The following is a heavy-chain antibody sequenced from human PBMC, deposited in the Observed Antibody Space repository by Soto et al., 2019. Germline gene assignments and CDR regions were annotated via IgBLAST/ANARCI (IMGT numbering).Heavy chain of an antibody. D-gene: IGHD2-2*01. J-gene: IGHJ4*02. CDR2: ISNDGSNK. V-gene: IGHV3-30*18. Sequence: QVQLVESGGGVVQPGKSLRLSCAAFGFTFSYYGMHWVRQAPGKGLEWVALISNDGSNKYYADSLKGRFTISRDNSKNTLFLQVNSPTAEDTAVYYCAKDQDCGGTSCRFWAPGYLGQGILVIVSS. CDR1: GFTFSYYG. CDR3: AKDQDCGGTSCRFWAPGY.